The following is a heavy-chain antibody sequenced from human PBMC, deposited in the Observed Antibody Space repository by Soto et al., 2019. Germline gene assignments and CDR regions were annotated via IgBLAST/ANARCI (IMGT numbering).Heavy chain of an antibody. CDR1: GFTFGDYA. D-gene: IGHD1-26*01. V-gene: IGHV3-49*04. Sequence: GESLRLSCTASGFTFGDYAMSWVRQAPGKGLEWVGFIRGKAYGGTTEYAASVKGRFTISRDDSKSIAYLQMNSLKTEDTAVYYCTRDRGRYYYYGMDVWGQGTTVTVSS. CDR2: IRGKAYGGTT. J-gene: IGHJ6*02. CDR3: TRDRGRYYYYGMDV.